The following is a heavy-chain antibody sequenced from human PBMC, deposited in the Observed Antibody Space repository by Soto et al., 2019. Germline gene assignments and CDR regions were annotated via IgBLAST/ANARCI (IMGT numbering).Heavy chain of an antibody. CDR3: ARHSRITRVRGVIHLNNWFDP. CDR1: GGSISSSSYY. V-gene: IGHV4-39*01. Sequence: ASETLSLTCTVSGGSISSSSYYWGWIRQPPGKGLEWIGSIYYSGSTYYNPSLKSRVTISVDTSKNEFSLKLSSVTAADTAVYYCARHSRITRVRGVIHLNNWFDPWGQGTLVTVSS. CDR2: IYYSGST. J-gene: IGHJ5*02. D-gene: IGHD3-10*01.